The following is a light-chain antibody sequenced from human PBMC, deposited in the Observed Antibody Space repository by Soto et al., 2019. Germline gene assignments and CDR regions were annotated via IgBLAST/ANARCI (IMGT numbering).Light chain of an antibody. Sequence: QSALTQPASVSGSPGQSITISCTGTSSDVGTYNLVSWYQQNPGKAPKLIIYEVSRRPSGVSTRFSGSKSGNTASLTISGLQPEDEADYYCCSYAGSSTHVLFGGGTQLTVL. CDR1: SSDVGTYNL. V-gene: IGLV2-23*02. CDR2: EVS. CDR3: CSYAGSSTHVL. J-gene: IGLJ2*01.